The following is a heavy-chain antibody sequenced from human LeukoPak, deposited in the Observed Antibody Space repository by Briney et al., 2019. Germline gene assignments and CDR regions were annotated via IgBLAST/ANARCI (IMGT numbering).Heavy chain of an antibody. Sequence: SETLSLTCTVAGGSISSSYWSWIRQPPGEGLEWIGFINYSGSTYYNPSLKGRVTISVDTSKNQFSLKLSSVTAADTAVYYCARVRYSSSWFPIFDCWGQGTLVTVSS. V-gene: IGHV4-59*12. J-gene: IGHJ4*02. CDR2: INYSGST. CDR3: ARVRYSSSWFPIFDC. D-gene: IGHD6-13*01. CDR1: GGSISSSY.